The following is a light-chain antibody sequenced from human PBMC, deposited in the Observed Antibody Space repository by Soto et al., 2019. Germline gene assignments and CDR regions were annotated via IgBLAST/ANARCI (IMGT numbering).Light chain of an antibody. J-gene: IGKJ2*01. V-gene: IGKV3-15*01. CDR3: QQYDTYSMYT. Sequence: EVVMTQSPATLSVSPGEGATLSCRASQGIGDTLAWYQHKPGQTPRLLIYDTSTRATGVPARFSGSRSGTEFTLIISSLQPDDFATYYCQQYDTYSMYTFGQGTKLEIK. CDR2: DTS. CDR1: QGIGDT.